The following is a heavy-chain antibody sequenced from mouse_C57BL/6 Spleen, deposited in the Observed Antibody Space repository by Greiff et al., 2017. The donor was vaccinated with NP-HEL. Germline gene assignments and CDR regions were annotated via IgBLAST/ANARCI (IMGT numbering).Heavy chain of an antibody. J-gene: IGHJ2*01. CDR1: GYTFTSYW. CDR2: IYPSDSET. Sequence: QVQLQQPGAELVRPGSSVKLSCKASGYTFTSYWMDWVKQRPGQGLEWIGNIYPSDSETHYNQKFKDKATLTVDKSSSTAYMQLSSLTSEDSAVYYCARVDYYGSSWDYWGQGTTLTVSS. V-gene: IGHV1-61*01. D-gene: IGHD1-1*01. CDR3: ARVDYYGSSWDY.